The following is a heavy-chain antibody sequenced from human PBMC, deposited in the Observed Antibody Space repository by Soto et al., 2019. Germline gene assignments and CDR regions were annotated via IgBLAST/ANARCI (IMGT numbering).Heavy chain of an antibody. CDR2: IYYSGST. CDR1: GGSISSGDYY. Sequence: SETLSLTCTVSGGSISSGDYYWSWIRQPPGKGLEWIGYIYYSGSTYYNPSLKSRVTISVDTSKNQFSLKLSSVTAADTAVYYCAREYCSSTSCFQYYFDYWGQGTLVTVSS. CDR3: AREYCSSTSCFQYYFDY. J-gene: IGHJ4*02. D-gene: IGHD2-2*01. V-gene: IGHV4-30-4*01.